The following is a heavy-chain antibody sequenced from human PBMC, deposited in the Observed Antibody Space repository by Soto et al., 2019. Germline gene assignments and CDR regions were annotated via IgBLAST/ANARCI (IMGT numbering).Heavy chain of an antibody. D-gene: IGHD3-3*01. V-gene: IGHV3-7*01. CDR1: GFNFSRSC. CDR2: MKEDGSEK. J-gene: IGHJ4*02. Sequence: XGSLRLSFEASGFNFSRSCMSWVRQAPGKGLEWVANMKEDGSEKYYADSVRGRFTISRDNAKNSVHLQMNSLRVEDTAVYYCARGFYTDDWGQGALVTVSS. CDR3: ARGFYTDD.